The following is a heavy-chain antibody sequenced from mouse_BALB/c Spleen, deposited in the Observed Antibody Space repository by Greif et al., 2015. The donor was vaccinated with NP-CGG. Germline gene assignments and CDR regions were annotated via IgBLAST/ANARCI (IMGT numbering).Heavy chain of an antibody. CDR1: GYAFTNYL. D-gene: IGHD1-1*01. CDR3: ARSVQLLRSMDY. Sequence: QVQLQQPGAELVRPGTSVKVSCKASGYAFTNYLIEWVKQRPGQGLEWIGVINPGSGGTNYNEKFKGKATLTADKSSSTAYMQLSSLTSDDSAVYFCARSVQLLRSMDYWGQGTSVIVSS. J-gene: IGHJ4*01. V-gene: IGHV1-54*01. CDR2: INPGSGGT.